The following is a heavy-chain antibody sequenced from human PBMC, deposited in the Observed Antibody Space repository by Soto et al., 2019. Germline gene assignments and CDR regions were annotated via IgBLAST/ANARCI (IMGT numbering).Heavy chain of an antibody. CDR3: ARVAPPTVKEYYCMDV. D-gene: IGHD4-4*01. Sequence: QVQLVQSGAEVKKPGASVKVSCKASGYTFTSYDINWVRQATGQGLEWMGWMNPNSGNTGYAQKFQGRVTMTRNTSISTAYMELSSLRSEDTAVYYCARVAPPTVKEYYCMDVWGQGTTATVSS. V-gene: IGHV1-8*01. CDR2: MNPNSGNT. J-gene: IGHJ6*02. CDR1: GYTFTSYD.